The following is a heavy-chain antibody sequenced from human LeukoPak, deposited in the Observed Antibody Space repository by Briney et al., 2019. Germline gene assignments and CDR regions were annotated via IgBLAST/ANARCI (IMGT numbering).Heavy chain of an antibody. Sequence: QAGGSLRLSCAASGFTFSSYGMHWVRQAPGKGLEWVAFIRYDGSNKYYADSVKGRFTISRDNSKNTLYLQMNSLRAEDTAVYYCAKDPGRAAPLYYYYYMDVWGKGTTVTVSS. J-gene: IGHJ6*03. D-gene: IGHD3-10*01. CDR3: AKDPGRAAPLYYYYYMDV. CDR1: GFTFSSYG. CDR2: IRYDGSNK. V-gene: IGHV3-30*02.